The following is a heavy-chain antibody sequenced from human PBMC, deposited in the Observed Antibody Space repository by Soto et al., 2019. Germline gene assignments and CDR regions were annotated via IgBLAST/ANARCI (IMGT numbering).Heavy chain of an antibody. D-gene: IGHD2-15*01. Sequence: VQLVDSGGGLVHPGGSLRLSCAASGFTFSSYGMHWVRQAPGKGLEWVALIWFDGSDKYYTESVKGRFTISRDNSKSTLYLQMNSLRAEDTAVYYCARLYCSASSCYSVGAFDIRGQGTMVTVSS. V-gene: IGHV3-33*01. CDR2: IWFDGSDK. CDR1: GFTFSSYG. J-gene: IGHJ3*02. CDR3: ARLYCSASSCYSVGAFDI.